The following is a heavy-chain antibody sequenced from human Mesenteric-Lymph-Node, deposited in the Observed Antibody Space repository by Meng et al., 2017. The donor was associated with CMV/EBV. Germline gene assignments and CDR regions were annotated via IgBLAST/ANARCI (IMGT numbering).Heavy chain of an antibody. J-gene: IGHJ4*02. D-gene: IGHD3-10*01. CDR1: GFTFSNYN. CDR2: ISGGSTYT. V-gene: IGHV3-21*01. Sequence: GGSLRLSCAASGFTFSNYNMHWVRQAPGKGLEWVSCISGGSTYTYYADSVKGRLTISRDNAKNSLSLQMDSLRADDTAVYYCARDSDSQKLLLWFGESFDYWGQGTLVTVSS. CDR3: ARDSDSQKLLLWFGESFDY.